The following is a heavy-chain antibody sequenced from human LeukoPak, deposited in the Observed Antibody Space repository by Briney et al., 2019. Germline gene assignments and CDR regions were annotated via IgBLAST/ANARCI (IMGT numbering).Heavy chain of an antibody. CDR3: AKGPVTLLWFGELNWFDP. J-gene: IGHJ5*02. CDR1: GFTFSSYA. CDR2: ISGSGGST. V-gene: IGHV3-23*01. D-gene: IGHD3-10*01. Sequence: PGGSLRLSCAASGFTFSSYAMSWVRQAPGKGLEWVSAISGSGGSTYYADSVKGRFTISRDNSKNTLYLQMNSLRAEDTAVYYCAKGPVTLLWFGELNWFDPWGQGTLVTVSS.